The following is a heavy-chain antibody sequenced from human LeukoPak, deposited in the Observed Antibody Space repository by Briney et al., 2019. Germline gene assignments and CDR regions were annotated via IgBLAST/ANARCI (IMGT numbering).Heavy chain of an antibody. D-gene: IGHD3-16*01. CDR1: GFTFSSYE. CDR3: ARDWRTMGGS. V-gene: IGHV3-48*03. J-gene: IGHJ5*02. Sequence: GGSLRLSCAASGFTFSSYEMNWVRQAPGKGLEWVSYISSSSNNIYNADSVKGRFTISRDNAKNSLYLQMNSLRAEDTAVYYCARDWRTMGGSWGQGALVTVSS. CDR2: ISSSSNNI.